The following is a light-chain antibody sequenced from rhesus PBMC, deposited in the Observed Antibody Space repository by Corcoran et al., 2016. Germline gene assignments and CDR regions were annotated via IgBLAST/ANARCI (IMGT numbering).Light chain of an antibody. V-gene: IGKV3S9*01. CDR1: QSVSSY. J-gene: IGKJ2*01. Sequence: EIVMTQSPATLSLSPGERATLSCRASQSVSSYVAWYQQKPEQAPRLLIYGASSRATGIPDRFRGRGSGTDFTLIISSLEPKTVGVYYCQQYNSWDSFGQGTKVEIK. CDR2: GAS. CDR3: QQYNSWDS.